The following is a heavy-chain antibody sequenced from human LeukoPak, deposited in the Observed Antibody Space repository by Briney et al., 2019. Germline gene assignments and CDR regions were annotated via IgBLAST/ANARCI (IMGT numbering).Heavy chain of an antibody. D-gene: IGHD4-23*01. CDR3: ASRDYSGRHFDY. J-gene: IGHJ4*02. Sequence: SETLSLTCTVSGGYISSYYWSWIRQPPGKGLEWIGYMYYSGSTNYNPSLKSRVTISVDTSKNQFSLKLSSVTAADTAMYYCASRDYSGRHFDYWGQGTLVTVSS. CDR1: GGYISSYY. V-gene: IGHV4-59*01. CDR2: MYYSGST.